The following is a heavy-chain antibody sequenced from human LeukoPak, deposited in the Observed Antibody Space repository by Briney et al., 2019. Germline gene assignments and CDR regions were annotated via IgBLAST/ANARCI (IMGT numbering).Heavy chain of an antibody. CDR2: MNPNSGNT. V-gene: IGHV1-8*03. J-gene: IGHJ3*02. Sequence: ASVKVSCKASGYTFTSYDINWVRQATGQGLEWMGWMNPNSGNTGYAQKFQGRVTITRNTSISPAYMELSSLRSEDTAVHYCARYRDFWSGYPDAFDIWGQGTMVTVSS. CDR3: ARYRDFWSGYPDAFDI. D-gene: IGHD3-3*01. CDR1: GYTFTSYD.